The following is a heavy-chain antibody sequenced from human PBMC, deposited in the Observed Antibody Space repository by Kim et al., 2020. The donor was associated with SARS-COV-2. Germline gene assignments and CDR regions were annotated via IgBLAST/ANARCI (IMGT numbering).Heavy chain of an antibody. J-gene: IGHJ4*02. CDR3: ARLSRFFRFGELMGDSDY. CDR1: GGSISSSSYY. Sequence: SETLSLTCTVSGGSISSSSYYWGWIRQPPGKGLEWIGSIYYSGSTYYNPSLKSRVTISVDTSKNQFSLKLSSVTAADTAVYYCARLSRFFRFGELMGDSDYWGQGTLVTVSS. V-gene: IGHV4-39*01. D-gene: IGHD3-10*01. CDR2: IYYSGST.